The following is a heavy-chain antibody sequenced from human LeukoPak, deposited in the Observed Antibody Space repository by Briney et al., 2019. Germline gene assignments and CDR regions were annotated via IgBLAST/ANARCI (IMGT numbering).Heavy chain of an antibody. CDR1: GFTFRNAW. V-gene: IGHV3-15*01. Sequence: GGSLRLSCAASGFTFRNAWMSWVRQAPAKGLEWVGRIKTNIEGGATDYGAPVKGRFTVSRQDSKNTLYLQMNSLTTEDTAVYYCTTVSILDQYDSSGYFESWGQGTLVTVSS. CDR2: IKTNIEGGAT. CDR3: TTVSILDQYDSSGYFES. J-gene: IGHJ4*02. D-gene: IGHD3-22*01.